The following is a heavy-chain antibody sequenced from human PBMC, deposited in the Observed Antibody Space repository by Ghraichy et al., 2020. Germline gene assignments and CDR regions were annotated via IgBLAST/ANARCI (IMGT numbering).Heavy chain of an antibody. Sequence: SETLSLTCTVSGGSVSSGSYYWSWIRQPPGKGLEWIGYIYYSGSTNYNPSLKSRVTISVDTSKNQFSLKLSSVTAADTAVYYCARGVQWLRERAYGMDVWGQGTTVTVSS. J-gene: IGHJ6*02. CDR1: GGSVSSGSYY. CDR2: IYYSGST. CDR3: ARGVQWLRERAYGMDV. D-gene: IGHD5-12*01. V-gene: IGHV4-61*01.